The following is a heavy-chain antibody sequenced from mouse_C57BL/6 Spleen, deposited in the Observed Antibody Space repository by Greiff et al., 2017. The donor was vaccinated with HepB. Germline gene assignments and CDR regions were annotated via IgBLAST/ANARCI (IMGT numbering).Heavy chain of an antibody. V-gene: IGHV10-3*01. CDR1: GFTFNTYA. CDR3: VRDNGYSWYFDV. CDR2: IRSKSSNYAT. D-gene: IGHD2-3*01. Sequence: EVHLVESGGGLVQPKGSLRLSCAASGFTFNTYAMHWVRQAPGKGLEWVARIRSKSSNYATYYADSVKDRFTISRDDSQSMRYLQMNNLKTEDTAMYDCVRDNGYSWYFDVWGTGTTVTVSS. J-gene: IGHJ1*03.